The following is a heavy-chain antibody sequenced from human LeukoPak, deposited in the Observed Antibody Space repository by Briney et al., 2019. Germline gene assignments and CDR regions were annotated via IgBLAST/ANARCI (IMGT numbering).Heavy chain of an antibody. CDR2: ISSSSYI. J-gene: IGHJ4*02. CDR3: ARLDGYYYDSSGYPDY. CDR1: GFTFSSYS. V-gene: IGHV3-21*01. D-gene: IGHD3-22*01. Sequence: GGSLRLSCAASGFTFSSYSMNWVRQAPGKGLEWVSSISSSSYIYYADSVKGRFTISRDNAKNSLYLQMNSLRAEDTAVYYCARLDGYYYDSSGYPDYWGQGTLVTVSS.